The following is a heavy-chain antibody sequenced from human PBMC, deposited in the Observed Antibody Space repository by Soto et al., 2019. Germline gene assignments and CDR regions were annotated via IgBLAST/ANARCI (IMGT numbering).Heavy chain of an antibody. V-gene: IGHV4-34*01. J-gene: IGHJ5*02. CDR2: INHSGGT. Sequence: PSETLSLTCGVNGGSFSGYSWTWIRQPPGKGLEWIGEINHSGGTKYNPSLKSRVSISVDSSKNQFSLKVTSVTSADTAVYYCARGSMIFGVVALSNWLDPWGQGSLVTVSS. D-gene: IGHD3-3*01. CDR3: ARGSMIFGVVALSNWLDP. CDR1: GGSFSGYS.